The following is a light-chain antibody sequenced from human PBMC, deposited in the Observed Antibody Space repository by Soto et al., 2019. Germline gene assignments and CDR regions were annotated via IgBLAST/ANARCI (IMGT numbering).Light chain of an antibody. CDR2: LEGSGSY. CDR3: ETWDTNVVV. Sequence: QLVLTPSSSASASLGSSVKLTCTLSSGHSTYIIAWHQQQPGKAPRYLMKLEGSGSYNKGSGIPDRFSGSSSGADRYLTISNLQFEDEADYYCETWDTNVVVFGGGTKVTVL. CDR1: SGHSTYI. J-gene: IGLJ2*01. V-gene: IGLV4-60*02.